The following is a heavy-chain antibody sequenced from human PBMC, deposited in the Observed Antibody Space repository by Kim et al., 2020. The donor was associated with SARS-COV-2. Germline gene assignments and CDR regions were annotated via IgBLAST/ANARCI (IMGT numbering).Heavy chain of an antibody. CDR2: T. V-gene: IGHV4-34*01. J-gene: IGHJ4*02. D-gene: IGHD6-19*01. CDR3: ASSGWSKFVEY. Sequence: TNYNPSLKSRVTISVDTSKNQFSLKLRFVTAADTALYYCASSGWSKFVEYWGQGTLVTVSS.